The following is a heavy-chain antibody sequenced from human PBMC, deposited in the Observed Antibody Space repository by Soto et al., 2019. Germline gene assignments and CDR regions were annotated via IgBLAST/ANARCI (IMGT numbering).Heavy chain of an antibody. D-gene: IGHD2-2*01. CDR3: AKGWEYCSSTSCHMDV. J-gene: IGHJ6*03. V-gene: IGHV3-21*01. Sequence: GGSLRLSCAASGFTFSSYSMNWVRQAPGKGLEWVSSISSSSSYIYYADSVKGRFTISRDNAKNSLYLQMNSLRAEDTAVYYCAKGWEYCSSTSCHMDVWGKGTTVTVSS. CDR2: ISSSSSYI. CDR1: GFTFSSYS.